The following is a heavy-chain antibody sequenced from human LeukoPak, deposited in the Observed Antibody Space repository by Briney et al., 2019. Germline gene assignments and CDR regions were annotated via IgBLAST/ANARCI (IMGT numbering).Heavy chain of an antibody. CDR2: ISGSGGST. CDR1: GFTFSSYA. Sequence: GGSLRLSCAASGFTFSSYAMSWVRQAPGKGLEWVSAISGSGGSTYYADSVKGRFTISRDNSKNTLYLQMNSLRAEDTAVYYSAKDRPRTYYYDSSGDWFDPWSQGTLVTVSS. J-gene: IGHJ5*02. V-gene: IGHV3-23*01. D-gene: IGHD3-22*01. CDR3: AKDRPRTYYYDSSGDWFDP.